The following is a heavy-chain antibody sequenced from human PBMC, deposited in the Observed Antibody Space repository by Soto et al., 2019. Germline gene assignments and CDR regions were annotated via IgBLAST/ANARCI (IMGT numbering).Heavy chain of an antibody. D-gene: IGHD3-16*02. CDR2: IRSKAYGGTT. Sequence: EVQMVESGGGLVQPGRSLRLSCTASGFTFGDYAMSWVRQAPGKGLEWVGFIRSKAYGGTTEYAASVKGRFTISRDDSKSIAYLQMNSLKTEDTAVYYCTSPVEFSAWGQGTLVTVSS. V-gene: IGHV3-49*04. J-gene: IGHJ5*02. CDR1: GFTFGDYA. CDR3: TSPVEFSA.